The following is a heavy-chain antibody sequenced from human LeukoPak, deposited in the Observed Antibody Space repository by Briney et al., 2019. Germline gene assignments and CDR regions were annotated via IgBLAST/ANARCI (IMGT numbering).Heavy chain of an antibody. V-gene: IGHV4-34*01. D-gene: IGHD6-13*01. CDR1: GGSFSGYY. CDR2: INHSGST. CDR3: ARVTAAALDP. Sequence: SETLSLTCAVYGGSFSGYYWSWIRQPPGKGLEWIGEINHSGSTNYNPSLKSRVTISVDTSKNQFSLKLSSVTAADTAVYYCARVTAAALDPWGQGTLVTVSS. J-gene: IGHJ5*02.